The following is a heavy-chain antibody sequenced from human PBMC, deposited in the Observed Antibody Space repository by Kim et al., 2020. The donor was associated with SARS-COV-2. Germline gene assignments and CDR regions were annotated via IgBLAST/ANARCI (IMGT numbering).Heavy chain of an antibody. J-gene: IGHJ6*02. CDR2: IVVGSGNT. V-gene: IGHV1-58*01. D-gene: IGHD5-18*01. Sequence: SVKVSCKASGFTFTSSAVQWVRQARGQRLEWIGWIVVGSGNTNYAQKFQERVTITRDMSTSTAYMELSSLRSEDTAVYYCAACGYSYGYNGQNYYYYGMDVWGQGTTVTVSS. CDR3: AACGYSYGYNGQNYYYYGMDV. CDR1: GFTFTSSA.